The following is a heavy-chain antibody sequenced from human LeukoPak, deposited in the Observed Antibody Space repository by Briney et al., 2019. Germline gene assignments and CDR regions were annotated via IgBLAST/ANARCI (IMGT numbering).Heavy chain of an antibody. V-gene: IGHV1-3*01. J-gene: IGHJ5*02. CDR3: ARDPVRDTILTGYYVPNWFDP. D-gene: IGHD3-9*01. CDR2: INAGNGNT. CDR1: GYTFTSYA. Sequence: ASVKVSCKASGYTFTSYAMHWVRQAPGQRLEWMGWINAGNGNTKYSQKFQGRVTITRDTSASTAYMELSSLISEDTAVYYCARDPVRDTILTGYYVPNWFDPWGQGTLVTVSS.